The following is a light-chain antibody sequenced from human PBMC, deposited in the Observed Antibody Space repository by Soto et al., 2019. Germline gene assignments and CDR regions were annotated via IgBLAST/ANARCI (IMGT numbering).Light chain of an antibody. J-gene: IGKJ4*01. CDR3: QQHSDWVT. V-gene: IGKV3-11*01. CDR2: DAS. CDR1: QSVSTY. Sequence: EIVLTQSPATLSLSPGERGTLSCRASQSVSTYLAWYQQKPGQAPRLLIYDASNRATGIPARFSGSGSGTDFPLTSSYIEPEDFVFYYCQQHSDWVTFGGGTKVEI.